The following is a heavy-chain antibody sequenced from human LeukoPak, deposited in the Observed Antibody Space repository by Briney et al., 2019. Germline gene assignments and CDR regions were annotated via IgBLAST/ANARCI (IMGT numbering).Heavy chain of an antibody. CDR1: GFTFSSYG. V-gene: IGHV3-23*01. CDR2: ISGSGGST. CDR3: AGWSLPASYFDY. Sequence: GGSLRLSCAASGFTFSSYGMHWVRQAPGKGLEWVSAISGSGGSTYYADSVKGRFTISRDNSKNTLYLQMNSLRAEDTAVYYCAGWSLPASYFDYWGQGTLVTVSS. J-gene: IGHJ4*02. D-gene: IGHD2-21*01.